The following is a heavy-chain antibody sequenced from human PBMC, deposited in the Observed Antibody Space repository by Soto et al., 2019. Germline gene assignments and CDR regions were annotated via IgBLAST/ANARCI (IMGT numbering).Heavy chain of an antibody. CDR3: ARGGRYCSGTSCSYGMDV. CDR1: VGTFSSYA. J-gene: IGHJ6*02. Sequence: SVKVSCKASVGTFSSYAISWVRQAPGQGLEWMGGIIPIFGAPNYAQNFQGRVTITADESTSTAYMELSSLRSEDTAVYYCARGGRYCSGTSCSYGMDVWGQGTTVTVSS. D-gene: IGHD2-2*01. CDR2: IIPIFGAP. V-gene: IGHV1-69*13.